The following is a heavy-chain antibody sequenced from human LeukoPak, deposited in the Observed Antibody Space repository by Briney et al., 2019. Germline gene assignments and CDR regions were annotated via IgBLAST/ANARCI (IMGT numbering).Heavy chain of an antibody. CDR2: IYYSGST. D-gene: IGHD2-15*01. J-gene: IGHJ5*02. CDR3: ARDIVVVVAATLLSSWFDP. CDR1: GGSISSGDYY. Sequence: PSQTLSLTCTVSGGSISSGDYYWSWIRQPPGKGLEWIGYIYYSGSTYYNPSLKSRVTISVDTPKNQFSLKLSSVTAADTAVYYCARDIVVVVAATLLSSWFDPWGQGTLVTVSS. V-gene: IGHV4-30-4*08.